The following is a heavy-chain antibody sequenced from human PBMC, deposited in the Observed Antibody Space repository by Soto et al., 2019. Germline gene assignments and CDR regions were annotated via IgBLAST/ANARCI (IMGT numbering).Heavy chain of an antibody. CDR3: ARLAPRFHGAFDI. J-gene: IGHJ3*02. V-gene: IGHV4-34*01. CDR1: GGSFSGYY. Sequence: QVQLQQWGAGLLKPSETLSLTCAVYGGSFSGYYWSWIRQPPGKGLEWIGEINHSGSTNYNPSLKSRVTISVDTSKNQFSLKLSSVTAADTAVYYCARLAPRFHGAFDIWGQGTMVTVSS. CDR2: INHSGST. D-gene: IGHD3-3*01.